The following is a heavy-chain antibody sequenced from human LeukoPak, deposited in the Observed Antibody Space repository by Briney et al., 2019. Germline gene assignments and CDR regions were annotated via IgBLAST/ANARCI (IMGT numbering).Heavy chain of an antibody. CDR1: GGSFSGYY. D-gene: IGHD4-11*01. V-gene: IGHV4-34*01. Sequence: SETLSLTCAVYGGSFSGYYWSWIRQPPGKGLEWIGEINHSGSTNYNPSLKSRVTISVDTSKNQFSLTLSSVTAADTAVYYCARGYSNYPWDYWGQGTLVTVSS. J-gene: IGHJ4*02. CDR3: ARGYSNYPWDY. CDR2: INHSGST.